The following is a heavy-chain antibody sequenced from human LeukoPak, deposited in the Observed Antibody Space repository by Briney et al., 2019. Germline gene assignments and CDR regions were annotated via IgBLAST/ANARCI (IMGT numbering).Heavy chain of an antibody. CDR2: IYPGDSHT. D-gene: IGHD6-13*01. J-gene: IGHJ3*01. Sequence: GESLKISCKGSGYSFTNYWIGWVRQMPGKGLEWMGIIYPGDSHTRYSPSFQGQVTISADKSISTAYLQWSSLKASDTAMYYCARHGSSFLTSDAFDFWGQGTMVTVSS. V-gene: IGHV5-51*01. CDR1: GYSFTNYW. CDR3: ARHGSSFLTSDAFDF.